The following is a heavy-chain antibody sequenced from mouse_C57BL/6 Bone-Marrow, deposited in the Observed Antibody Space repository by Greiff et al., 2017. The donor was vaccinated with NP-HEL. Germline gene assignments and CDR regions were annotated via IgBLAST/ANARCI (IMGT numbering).Heavy chain of an antibody. CDR2: ISHGGGST. J-gene: IGHJ4*01. CDR3: ERRKGHYAIDY. CDR1: GFTFSDYY. Sequence: EVQVVESGAGLVQPGGSLKLSCAASGFTFSDYYMYWVRQTPEQSLEWVAYISHGGGSTSYPDTVKGRFTLSIDNAKNTLYMQMIRLRSEDTDVYYCERRKGHYAIDYWGQGTSVTVSS. D-gene: IGHD3-3*01. V-gene: IGHV5-12*01.